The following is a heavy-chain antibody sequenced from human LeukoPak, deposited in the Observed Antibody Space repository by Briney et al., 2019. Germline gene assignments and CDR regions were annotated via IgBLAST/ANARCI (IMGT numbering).Heavy chain of an antibody. V-gene: IGHV3-23*01. CDR3: AKWGDYDILTGYYVSDF. CDR1: EFIFRNYA. CDR2: ITGSGDTT. Sequence: GGSLRLSCAASEFIFRNYAMSWVRQAPGKGLEWVSAITGSGDTTYYADSVKGRFTISRDNSKNTLYVEMNTLRAEDTAVYYCAKWGDYDILTGYYVSDFWGQGTLVTVSS. D-gene: IGHD3-9*01. J-gene: IGHJ4*02.